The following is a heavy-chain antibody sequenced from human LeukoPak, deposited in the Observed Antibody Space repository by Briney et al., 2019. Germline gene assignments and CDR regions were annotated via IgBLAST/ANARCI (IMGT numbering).Heavy chain of an antibody. CDR1: GLTFSSYA. V-gene: IGHV3-23*01. CDR3: ANAEGDSRPHDF. Sequence: GGSLRLSCAASGLTFSSYAMSWVRQAPGKGPEWVSAISGNGISTSYADAVKGRFTISRDNSKNTLSLQMNSLRAEDTAVYYCANAEGDSRPHDFWGQGTLVTVSS. CDR2: ISGNGIST. D-gene: IGHD2-21*02. J-gene: IGHJ4*02.